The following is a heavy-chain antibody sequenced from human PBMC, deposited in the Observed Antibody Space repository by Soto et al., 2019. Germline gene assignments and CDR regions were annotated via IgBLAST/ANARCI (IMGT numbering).Heavy chain of an antibody. CDR1: GFTFSSYG. V-gene: IGHV3-30*18. CDR2: ISYDGSET. J-gene: IGHJ4*02. D-gene: IGHD5-12*01. Sequence: GXLRLSCAASGFTFSSYGMQWFRQAPGKGLEWVAVISYDGSETYYVDSVKGRFTISRDNSKSTLYLQMNSLRAEDTAVYYCAKDQGTWWLTFDSWGQGTLVTVSS. CDR3: AKDQGTWWLTFDS.